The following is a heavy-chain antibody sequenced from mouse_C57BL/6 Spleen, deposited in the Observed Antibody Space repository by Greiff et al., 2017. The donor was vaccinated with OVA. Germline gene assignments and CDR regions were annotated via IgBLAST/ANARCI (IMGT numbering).Heavy chain of an antibody. J-gene: IGHJ2*01. CDR1: GYTFTDYE. V-gene: IGHV1-15*01. CDR3: TRGNFYGSSYY. CDR2: IDPETGGT. D-gene: IGHD1-1*01. Sequence: VQLQQSGAELVRPGASVTLSCKASGYTFTDYEMHWVKQTPVHGLEWIGAIDPETGGTAYNQKFKGKAILTADKSSSTAYMELRSLTSEDSAVYYCTRGNFYGSSYYWGQGTTLTVSS.